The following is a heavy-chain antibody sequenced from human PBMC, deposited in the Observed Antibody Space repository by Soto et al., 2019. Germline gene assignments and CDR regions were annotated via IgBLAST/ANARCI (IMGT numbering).Heavy chain of an antibody. CDR2: ISGSGGST. V-gene: IGHV3-23*01. Sequence: PGGSLRLSYAASGFTFISYGISWVRQDTGRGLEWVSAISGSGGSTYYADSVKGRFTISRDNSKNTLYLQMNSLRAEDTAVYYCAKEYYDILTGWDYWGQGTLVTVSS. J-gene: IGHJ4*02. D-gene: IGHD3-9*01. CDR3: AKEYYDILTGWDY. CDR1: GFTFISYG.